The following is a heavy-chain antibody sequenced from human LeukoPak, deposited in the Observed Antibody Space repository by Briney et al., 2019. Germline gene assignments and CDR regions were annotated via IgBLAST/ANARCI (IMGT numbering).Heavy chain of an antibody. CDR2: MHHSGAT. J-gene: IGHJ2*01. CDR3: ARGILGYYYFDL. D-gene: IGHD3-10*01. Sequence: SETLSLTCAVSGGSFSGYYWSWIRQPPGKGLEWIGEMHHSGATSYKPSLRSRVTISGDPSENQFSLELSSVSAADTAVYYRARGILGYYYFDLWGRGTLVTVSS. V-gene: IGHV4-34*01. CDR1: GGSFSGYY.